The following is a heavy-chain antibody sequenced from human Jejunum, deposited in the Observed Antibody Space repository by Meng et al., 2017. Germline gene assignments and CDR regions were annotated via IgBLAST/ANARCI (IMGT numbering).Heavy chain of an antibody. Sequence: GGSLRLSCVAYGFTFSNYWMHWVRQVPGKGPVWVSNVHGVGADRRYADSVKVRFIISRDNAENALYLQMNSLTAEDTAVYYCASGAILGGKPSAIVWGQGTMVTVSS. D-gene: IGHD1-26*01. J-gene: IGHJ4*02. CDR3: ASGAILGGKPSAIV. CDR2: VHGVGADR. V-gene: IGHV3-74*01. CDR1: GFTFSNYW.